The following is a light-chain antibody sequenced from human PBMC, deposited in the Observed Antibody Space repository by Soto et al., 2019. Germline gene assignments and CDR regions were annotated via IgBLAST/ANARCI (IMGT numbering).Light chain of an antibody. Sequence: DIQMTQSPSFLSASVGDRVTITCRASQGISSYLAWYQQKPGKAPNLLIYGASTLQSGIPSRFSGSGSGTEFTLTISSLQPEDFAIYYCQQLSSYPRTFGPGAKVDI. CDR1: QGISSY. CDR2: GAS. V-gene: IGKV1-9*01. CDR3: QQLSSYPRT. J-gene: IGKJ3*01.